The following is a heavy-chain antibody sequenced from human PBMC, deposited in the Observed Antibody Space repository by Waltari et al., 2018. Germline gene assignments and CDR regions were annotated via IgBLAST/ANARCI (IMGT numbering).Heavy chain of an antibody. Sequence: QVQLQQWGAGLLKPSETLSLTCAVYGGSFSGYYWSWIRQPPGKGREWNGEINHSGSTNYNPSLKSRVTISVDTSKNQFSLKLSSVTAADTAVYYCARASIAAAGTNYYYYYGMDVWGQGTTVTVSS. CDR1: GGSFSGYY. CDR3: ARASIAAAGTNYYYYYGMDV. J-gene: IGHJ6*02. CDR2: INHSGST. V-gene: IGHV4-34*01. D-gene: IGHD6-13*01.